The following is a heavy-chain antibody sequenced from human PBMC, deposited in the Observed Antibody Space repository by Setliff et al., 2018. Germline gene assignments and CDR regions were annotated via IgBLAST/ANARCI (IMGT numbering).Heavy chain of an antibody. V-gene: IGHV3-23*01. D-gene: IGHD3-10*01. CDR1: GFTFSSFW. J-gene: IGHJ4*02. CDR3: AKDDQIRGHNLDY. CDR2: ISGSGGNT. Sequence: PGGSLRLSCVASGFTFSSFWMSWVRQAPGKGLEWVSAISGSGGNTYYADSVKGRFTISRDNSNNTLYLQMNSLRADDTATYYCAKDDQIRGHNLDYWGQGTLVTVS.